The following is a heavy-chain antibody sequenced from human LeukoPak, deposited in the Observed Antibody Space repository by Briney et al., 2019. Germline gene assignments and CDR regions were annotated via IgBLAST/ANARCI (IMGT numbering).Heavy chain of an antibody. V-gene: IGHV3-7*01. Sequence: PGGSLRLSCAASGFTFSRYYMTWVRQAPGKGLEWVANIKQDGSEKFYVDSVKGRFTISRDNAKNTLFLRMNSLRAEDTAVYYCVRWIASGSGIYWYFDVWGRGTLVTVSS. J-gene: IGHJ2*01. CDR2: IKQDGSEK. CDR3: VRWIASGSGIYWYFDV. D-gene: IGHD1-26*01. CDR1: GFTFSRYY.